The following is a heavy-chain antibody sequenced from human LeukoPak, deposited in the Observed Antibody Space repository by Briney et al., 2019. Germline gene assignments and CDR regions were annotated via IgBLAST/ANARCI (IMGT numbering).Heavy chain of an antibody. J-gene: IGHJ4*02. V-gene: IGHV3-23*01. CDR1: GFTFSSYA. Sequence: PGGSLRLSCAASGFTFSSYAMSWVRQAPGKGLEWVSAISGSGVGTYYADSVKGRFTISRDNSKNTLYLQMNSLKAEDPAVYYCAKGGSAHSSGYYYSYYFDYRGQGTLVTVSS. CDR3: AKGGSAHSSGYYYSYYFDY. D-gene: IGHD3-22*01. CDR2: ISGSGVGT.